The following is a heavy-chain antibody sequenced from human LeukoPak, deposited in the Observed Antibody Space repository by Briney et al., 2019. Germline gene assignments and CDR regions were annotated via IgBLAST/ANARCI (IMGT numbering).Heavy chain of an antibody. Sequence: GRPLRLSCAASGFTFSNAWMSWVRQAPGKGLEWVGRIKSKTDGGTPDYAAPVKGRFTISRDDSKNTLYLQMNSLKTEDTAVYYCTGVSRSSWYDYWGQGTLVTVSS. CDR1: GFTFSNAW. CDR3: TGVSRSSWYDY. J-gene: IGHJ4*02. CDR2: IKSKTDGGTP. D-gene: IGHD6-13*01. V-gene: IGHV3-15*01.